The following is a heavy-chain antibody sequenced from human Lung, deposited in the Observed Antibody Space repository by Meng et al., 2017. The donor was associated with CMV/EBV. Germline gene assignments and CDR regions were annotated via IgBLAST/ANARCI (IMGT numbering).Heavy chain of an antibody. V-gene: IGHV3-33*01. J-gene: IGHJ3*02. CDR2: IWYDGSNK. CDR1: GFTFSSYG. D-gene: IGHD5-18*01. CDR3: TCKGYSYGDDAFDI. Sequence: GGSXRLXXAASGFTFSSYGMHWVRQAPGKGLEWVAVIWYDGSNKYYADSVKGRFTISRDNAKDSLYLQMSSLRAEDTAVYYCTCKGYSYGDDAFDIWGQGTXVTVSS.